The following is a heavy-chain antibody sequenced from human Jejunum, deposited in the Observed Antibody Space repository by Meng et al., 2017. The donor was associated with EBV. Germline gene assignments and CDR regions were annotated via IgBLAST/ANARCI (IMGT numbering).Heavy chain of an antibody. CDR1: GDSVSSNSAA. V-gene: IGHV6-1*01. CDR2: TYYRSKWYD. J-gene: IGHJ4*02. Sequence: QVQLQQPVPDLVKPSPTPALTCAISGDSVSSNSAAWNWIRQSPSRGLEWLGRTYYRSKWYDHYAVSVKSRIIINPDTSKNQFSLQLNSVTPEDSAVYYCARGIAAAGKGGLFDYWGQGTLVTVSS. CDR3: ARGIAAAGKGGLFDY. D-gene: IGHD6-13*01.